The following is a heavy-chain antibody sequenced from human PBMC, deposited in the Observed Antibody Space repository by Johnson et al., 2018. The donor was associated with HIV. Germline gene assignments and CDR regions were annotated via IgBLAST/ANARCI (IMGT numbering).Heavy chain of an antibody. CDR3: AKDRSIYDIIYAFDI. Sequence: MLLEESGGGVVQPGRSLRLSCAASGFTFDDYDMSWVRQAPGKGLEWVSSISGGSTYYADSVKGRFTISRDNSKNTLYLQMNSLTTEDTAVYYCAKDRSIYDIIYAFDIWGQGTMVTVSS. V-gene: IGHV3-23*04. J-gene: IGHJ3*02. CDR2: ISGGST. D-gene: IGHD3-9*01. CDR1: GFTFDDYD.